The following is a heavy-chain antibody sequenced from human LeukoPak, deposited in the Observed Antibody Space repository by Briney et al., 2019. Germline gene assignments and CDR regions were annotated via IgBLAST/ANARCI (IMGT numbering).Heavy chain of an antibody. Sequence: GGSLRLSCAASGFTFSSYAMSWVRQAPGKGLEWVSAISVSGGSTYYADSVKGRFTISRDNSKNTRYLQMNSLRAEDPAVYYCANLYYYDSSGSHFQYFQHWGQGTLVTVSS. CDR3: ANLYYYDSSGSHFQYFQH. V-gene: IGHV3-23*01. J-gene: IGHJ1*01. CDR2: ISVSGGST. D-gene: IGHD3-22*01. CDR1: GFTFSSYA.